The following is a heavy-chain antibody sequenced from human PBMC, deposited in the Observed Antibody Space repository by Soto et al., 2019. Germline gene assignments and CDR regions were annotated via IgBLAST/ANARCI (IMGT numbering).Heavy chain of an antibody. J-gene: IGHJ6*02. CDR2: IIPIFGTA. CDR1: GGTFSSYA. Sequence: SVKVSCKASGGTFSSYAISWVRQAPGQGLEWMGGIIPIFGTANYAQKFQGRVTITADESTSTAYMELSRLRSEDTAVYYCARDSDDSSGYYSRSLGMDVWGQGTTVTVSS. D-gene: IGHD3-22*01. CDR3: ARDSDDSSGYYSRSLGMDV. V-gene: IGHV1-69*13.